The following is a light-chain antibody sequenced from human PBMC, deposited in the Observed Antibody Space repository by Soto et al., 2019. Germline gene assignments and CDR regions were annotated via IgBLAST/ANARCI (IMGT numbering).Light chain of an antibody. CDR2: GAS. CDR1: QSVSSN. J-gene: IGKJ4*01. Sequence: EIVMTQSPATLSVSPGERATLSCRASQSVSSNLAWYQQKPGQAPRLLIFGASNRATGIPARFSGSGSGTEFTLTISSLQSEDIAVYYCQQYNDWPPLTFGGGTKVEIK. CDR3: QQYNDWPPLT. V-gene: IGKV3-15*01.